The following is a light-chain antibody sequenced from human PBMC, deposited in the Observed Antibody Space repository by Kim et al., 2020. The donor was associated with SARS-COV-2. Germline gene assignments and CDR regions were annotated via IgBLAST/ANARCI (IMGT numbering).Light chain of an antibody. J-gene: IGKJ5*01. Sequence: AAVRDSVTITYRASQGIKNYSAWFQQKPGKAPKSLIYAASSMQSGVPSIFSGSGSGTDFTLTISSLQPEDYATYYCQEYHSYPRTFGQETRLEIK. V-gene: IGKV1-16*01. CDR3: QEYHSYPRT. CDR2: AAS. CDR1: QGIKNY.